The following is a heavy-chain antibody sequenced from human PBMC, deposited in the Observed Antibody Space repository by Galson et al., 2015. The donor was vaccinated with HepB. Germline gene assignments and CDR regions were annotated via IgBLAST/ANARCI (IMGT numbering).Heavy chain of an antibody. V-gene: IGHV3-33*01. Sequence: SLRLSCAASGFTFSSSGMHWVRQAPGKGLEGVAVIWYDGSNKYYADSVMGRFTISRDNSKNTLYLQMNSLRAEDTAVYYCARDGVVVVPAAPHYYYYYYMDVWGKGTTVTVSS. D-gene: IGHD2-2*01. CDR1: GFTFSSSG. CDR3: ARDGVVVVPAAPHYYYYYYMDV. J-gene: IGHJ6*03. CDR2: IWYDGSNK.